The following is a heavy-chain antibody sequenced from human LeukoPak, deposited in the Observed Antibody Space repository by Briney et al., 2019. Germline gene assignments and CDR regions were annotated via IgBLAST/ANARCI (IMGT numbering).Heavy chain of an antibody. CDR3: ARVGRGLQPETYYYYMDV. D-gene: IGHD5-24*01. J-gene: IGHJ6*03. CDR1: GGTFSSYA. CDR2: IIPIFGTA. V-gene: IGHV1-69*01. Sequence: GSSVKVSCKASGGTFSSYAISWVRQAPGQGLEWMGGIIPIFGTANYAQKFQGRVTITADESTSTAYMELSSLRSEDTAVYYCARVGRGLQPETYYYYMDVWGKGTTVTVSS.